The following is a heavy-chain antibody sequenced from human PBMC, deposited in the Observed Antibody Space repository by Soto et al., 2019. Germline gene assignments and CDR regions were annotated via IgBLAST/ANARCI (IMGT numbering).Heavy chain of an antibody. CDR1: GFQFSSHW. V-gene: IGHV5-51*01. CDR3: ATHLLPHASDT. Sequence: EVQLVQSGAEVKKPGESLKISCRASGFQFSSHWIGWVRKVPGKGLEWMAFIYAIDSRVKYGPSFQGQVTFSVDKSISTAYVQWSSLRASDTAIYFCATHLLPHASDTWGQGTMVSVSS. CDR2: IYAIDSRV. D-gene: IGHD2-2*01. J-gene: IGHJ3*02.